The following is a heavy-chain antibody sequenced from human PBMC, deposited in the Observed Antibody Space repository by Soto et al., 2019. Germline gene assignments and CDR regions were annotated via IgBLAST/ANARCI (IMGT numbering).Heavy chain of an antibody. Sequence: ASVKVSCKASGGTFSSYAISWVRQAPGQGLEWMGGIIPIFGTANYAQKFQGRVTITADESTSTAYMELSSLRSEDTAVYYCARSTYYYGSGSYYNRSPYYYYYGMDVWGQGTTVTVSS. CDR1: GGTFSSYA. CDR2: IIPIFGTA. V-gene: IGHV1-69*13. CDR3: ARSTYYYGSGSYYNRSPYYYYYGMDV. D-gene: IGHD3-10*01. J-gene: IGHJ6*02.